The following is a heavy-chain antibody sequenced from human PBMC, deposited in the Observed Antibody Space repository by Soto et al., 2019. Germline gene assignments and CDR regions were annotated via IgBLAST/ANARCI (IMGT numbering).Heavy chain of an antibody. CDR3: GRQAGYYYYGMDV. J-gene: IGHJ6*02. V-gene: IGHV2-70*01. CDR1: GFSLSTSGMC. D-gene: IGHD6-13*01. CDR2: NDWDDDN. Sequence: SGPTLVNPTPTLTLTCTFAGFSLSTSGMCVSWIGQPPGKALEWLALNDWDDDNYYSTSLKTRLTISKDTSKNQVVLTMTNMDPVDTATYYCGRQAGYYYYGMDVWGQGTTVTVSS.